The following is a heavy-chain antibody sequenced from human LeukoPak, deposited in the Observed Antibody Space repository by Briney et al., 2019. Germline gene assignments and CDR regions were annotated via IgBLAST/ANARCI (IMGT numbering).Heavy chain of an antibody. V-gene: IGHV3-23*01. CDR3: AKDRPTMQWLVENWFDP. J-gene: IGHJ5*02. CDR1: GFTFSSYA. Sequence: PGGSLRLSCAASGFTFSSYAMSWVRQAPGKGLEWVSAISGSGGSTYYADSVKGRFTISRDNSKNTLYLQMNSLRAEDTAVYYCAKDRPTMQWLVENWFDPWGQGTLVTVSS. CDR2: ISGSGGST. D-gene: IGHD6-19*01.